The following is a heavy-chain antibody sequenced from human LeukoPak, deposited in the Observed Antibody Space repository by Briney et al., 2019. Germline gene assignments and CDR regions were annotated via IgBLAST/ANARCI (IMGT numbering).Heavy chain of an antibody. J-gene: IGHJ6*03. CDR2: INHSGST. CDR3: ARHVPMVRGALPKPHYYMDV. D-gene: IGHD3-10*01. V-gene: IGHV4-34*01. CDR1: GGSFSGYY. Sequence: SETLSLTCAVYGGSFSGYYWSWIRQPPGKGLEWIGEINHSGSTNYNPSLKSRVTISVDTSKNQFSLKLSSVTAADTAVYYCARHVPMVRGALPKPHYYMDVWGKGTTVTISS.